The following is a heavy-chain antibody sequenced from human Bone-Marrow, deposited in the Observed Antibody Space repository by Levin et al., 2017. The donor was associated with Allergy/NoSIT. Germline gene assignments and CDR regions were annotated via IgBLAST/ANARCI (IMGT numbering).Heavy chain of an antibody. V-gene: IGHV3-11*05. D-gene: IGHD1-26*01. J-gene: IGHJ4*02. CDR1: GFTFSDFY. Sequence: SCVASGFTFSDFYMSWIRQAPGKGLEWVSFISSSGSYTNYADSVKGRFTMSRDNAKNSLYLQMNSLRAEDTAVYYCARASREVDYWGQGTLVTVSS. CDR3: ARASREVDY. CDR2: ISSSGSYT.